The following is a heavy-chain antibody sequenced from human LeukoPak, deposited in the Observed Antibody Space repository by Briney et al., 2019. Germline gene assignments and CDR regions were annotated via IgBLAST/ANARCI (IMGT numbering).Heavy chain of an antibody. D-gene: IGHD2-2*01. CDR1: GGSISSYY. CDR3: ARALAYCSSTSCSNDAFDI. Sequence: PSETLSLTCTVSGGSISSYYWSWIRQPPGKGLEWIGYIYYSGSTNYNPSLKSRVTISVDTSKNQFSLKLSSVTAADTAVYYCARALAYCSSTSCSNDAFDIWGQGTMVTVSS. V-gene: IGHV4-59*01. CDR2: IYYSGST. J-gene: IGHJ3*02.